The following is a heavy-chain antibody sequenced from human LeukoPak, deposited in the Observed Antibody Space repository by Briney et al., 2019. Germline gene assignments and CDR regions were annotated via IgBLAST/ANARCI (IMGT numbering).Heavy chain of an antibody. CDR1: GFTFSSYG. J-gene: IGHJ4*02. CDR3: AKQRPYYDFWSGLDY. Sequence: GGSLRLSCAASGFTFSSYGMHWVRQAPGKGREWVAFIRYDGSNKYYADSVKGRFTISRDNSKNTLYLQMNSLRAEDTAVYYCAKQRPYYDFWSGLDYWGQGTLVTVSS. CDR2: IRYDGSNK. D-gene: IGHD3-3*01. V-gene: IGHV3-30*02.